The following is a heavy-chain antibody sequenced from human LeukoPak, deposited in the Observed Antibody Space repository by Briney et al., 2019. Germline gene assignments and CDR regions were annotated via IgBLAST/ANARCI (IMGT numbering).Heavy chain of an antibody. Sequence: GGSLRLSCVGSEFTFTTAWMYWVRQAPGKGLEWVGRIKSKTDGGAKEYAAPVKGRFTISRDDSKDTLYLQMNSLKSEETAVYYCSTDLSTADLVWGKGTTVTVSS. D-gene: IGHD4-17*01. V-gene: IGHV3-15*01. CDR3: STDLSTADLV. CDR2: IKSKTDGGAK. CDR1: EFTFTTAW. J-gene: IGHJ6*04.